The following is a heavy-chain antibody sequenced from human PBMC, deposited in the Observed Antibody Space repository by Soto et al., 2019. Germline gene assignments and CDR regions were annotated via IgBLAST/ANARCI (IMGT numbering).Heavy chain of an antibody. CDR3: ARGENYDNPSEEYYFDY. V-gene: IGHV1-69*13. CDR2: IIPIFGTA. D-gene: IGHD3-22*01. CDR1: GGTFSSYA. J-gene: IGHJ4*02. Sequence: SVKVSCKASGGTFSSYAISWVRQAPGQGLEWMGGIIPIFGTANYAQKFQGRVTITADESTSTAYMELSSLRSEDTAVYYCARGENYDNPSEEYYFDYWGQGTLVTSPQ.